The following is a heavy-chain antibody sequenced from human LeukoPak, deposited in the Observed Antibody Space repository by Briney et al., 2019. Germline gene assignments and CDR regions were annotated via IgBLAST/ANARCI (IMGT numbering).Heavy chain of an antibody. V-gene: IGHV3-7*04. Sequence: GGSLRLSCGASGFTSSRYCMSWVRQVPGKGLEWVAKIKEDGSEKYYVDSVEGRFTISRDNAKNSLCLQTNSLRAEDTAVYYCARDHGRGGDFDFWGQGALVAVSS. D-gene: IGHD3-10*01. CDR3: ARDHGRGGDFDF. CDR2: IKEDGSEK. J-gene: IGHJ4*02. CDR1: GFTSSRYC.